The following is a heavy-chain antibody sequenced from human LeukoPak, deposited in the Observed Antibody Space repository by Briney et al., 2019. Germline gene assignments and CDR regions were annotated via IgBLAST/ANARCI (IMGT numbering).Heavy chain of an antibody. CDR3: ARDATVRDYSNSDY. J-gene: IGHJ4*02. Sequence: ASVKVSCTESVYSFTGSYTHCVSQAPGQGLEWMGWINPNSGGTNYAQKFQGRVTMTRDTSISTAYMELSRLTSDDTAVYYCARDATVRDYSNSDYWGQGTLVTVSS. V-gene: IGHV1-2*02. CDR1: VYSFTGSY. CDR2: INPNSGGT. D-gene: IGHD4-11*01.